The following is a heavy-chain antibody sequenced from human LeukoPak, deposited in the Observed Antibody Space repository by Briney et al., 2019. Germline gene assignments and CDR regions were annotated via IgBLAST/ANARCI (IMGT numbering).Heavy chain of an antibody. J-gene: IGHJ5*02. CDR3: ARDNDFWTAMLGWFDP. CDR1: GGSISNSSYY. V-gene: IGHV4-39*02. CDR2: IYYSGST. D-gene: IGHD3/OR15-3a*01. Sequence: PETLSLTCTVSGGSISNSSYYWGWIRQPPGKGLEWIGSIYYSGSTYYNPSLKSRVTISVDTSKNHFSLKLNSVTAADTAVYYCARDNDFWTAMLGWFDPWGQGTLVSVSS.